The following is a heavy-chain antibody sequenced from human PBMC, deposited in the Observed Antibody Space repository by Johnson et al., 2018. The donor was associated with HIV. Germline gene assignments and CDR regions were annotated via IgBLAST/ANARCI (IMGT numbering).Heavy chain of an antibody. D-gene: IGHD1-26*01. CDR2: INWNVGNT. V-gene: IGHV3-20*04. Sequence: VQLVESGGGVVQPGRSLRLSCEGFGFIFDDYGLNWVRQAPGKGLEWVSGINWNVGNTGYADSVKGRCTISRDNDKSSVYMQMNNLRAEDTAFYYCARRDSGSLSFDLWGQGTMVTVSS. CDR1: GFIFDDYG. CDR3: ARRDSGSLSFDL. J-gene: IGHJ3*01.